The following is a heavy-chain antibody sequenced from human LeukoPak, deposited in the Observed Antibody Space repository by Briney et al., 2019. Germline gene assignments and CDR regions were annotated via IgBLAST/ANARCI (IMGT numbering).Heavy chain of an antibody. D-gene: IGHD5-18*01. CDR2: ISGSGGST. CDR3: ARRDRDSYGYGY. CDR1: VFTFSSYA. V-gene: IGHV3-23*01. Sequence: GGSLRLSCAASVFTFSSYAMSWVRQAPGKGLEWVSAISGSGGSTYHADSVKGRFTISRDNSKNTLYVQMNSLRAEDTAVYYCARRDRDSYGYGYWGQGTLVTVSS. J-gene: IGHJ4*02.